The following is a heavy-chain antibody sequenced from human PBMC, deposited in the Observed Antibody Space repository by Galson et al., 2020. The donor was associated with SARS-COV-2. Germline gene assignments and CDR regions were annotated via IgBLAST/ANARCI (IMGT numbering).Heavy chain of an antibody. Sequence: GGSLRLSCAASGFPFSDYYMSWIRQAPGKGLQWVSYISSGSASNIYYADSVKGRFTISRDNAKNSLFLQMNSLRAEDTAVYYCARDLIPAAGVDAFDIWGHGTMVTVSS. D-gene: IGHD6-13*01. CDR1: GFPFSDYY. CDR2: ISSGSASNI. J-gene: IGHJ3*02. V-gene: IGHV3-11*04. CDR3: ARDLIPAAGVDAFDI.